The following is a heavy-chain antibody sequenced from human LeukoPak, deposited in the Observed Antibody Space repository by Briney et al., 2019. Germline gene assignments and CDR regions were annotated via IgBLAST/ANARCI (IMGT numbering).Heavy chain of an antibody. J-gene: IGHJ3*02. D-gene: IGHD1-26*01. V-gene: IGHV3-30-3*01. Sequence: GGSLRLSCAASGFTFSSYAMHWVRQAPGKGLEWVAVISYDGSNKYYADSVKGRFTISRDNSKNTLYLQMNSLRAEDTAVYYCAKDPGRGSHDAFDIWGQGTMVTVSS. CDR3: AKDPGRGSHDAFDI. CDR2: ISYDGSNK. CDR1: GFTFSSYA.